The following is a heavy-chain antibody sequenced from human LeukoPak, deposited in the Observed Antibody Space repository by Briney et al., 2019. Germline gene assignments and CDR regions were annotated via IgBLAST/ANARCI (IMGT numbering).Heavy chain of an antibody. V-gene: IGHV3-23*01. D-gene: IGHD3-10*01. Sequence: GGSLRLSCAASGFTFNNYAMSWVRQAPGKGLEWVSAISRSGGSTYYTDSVKGRFTISRDNSKNTLYLQMNSLRAEDTAVYYCASSRQEIWFGESYYFDYWGQGTLVTVSS. CDR2: ISRSGGST. J-gene: IGHJ4*02. CDR3: ASSRQEIWFGESYYFDY. CDR1: GFTFNNYA.